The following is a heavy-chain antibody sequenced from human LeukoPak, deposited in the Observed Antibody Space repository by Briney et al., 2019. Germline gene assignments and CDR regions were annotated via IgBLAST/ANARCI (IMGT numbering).Heavy chain of an antibody. V-gene: IGHV3-66*01. Sequence: GGSLRLSCTASGFFVSDNYMSWVRQAPGKGLEFVSVIYSGGSTYYAGSLQGRFTISRDSSKNTVYLQMNSLRGDDTGVYYCARGSGYSRMWGQGTLVTVSS. D-gene: IGHD3-3*01. CDR2: IYSGGST. CDR3: ARGSGYSRM. CDR1: GFFVSDNY. J-gene: IGHJ4*02.